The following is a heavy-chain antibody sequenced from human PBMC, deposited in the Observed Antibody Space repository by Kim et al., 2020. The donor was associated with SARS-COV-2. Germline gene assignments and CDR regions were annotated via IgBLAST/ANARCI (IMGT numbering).Heavy chain of an antibody. CDR3: ARGRYSSGWVLDYYGMDV. J-gene: IGHJ6*02. V-gene: IGHV1-8*01. CDR1: GYTFTSYD. CDR2: MNPNSGNT. D-gene: IGHD6-19*01. Sequence: ASVKVSCKASGYTFTSYDINWVRQATGQGLEWMGWMNPNSGNTGYAQKFQGRVTMTRNTSISTAYMELSSLRSEDTAVYYCARGRYSSGWVLDYYGMDVWGQGTTVTVSS.